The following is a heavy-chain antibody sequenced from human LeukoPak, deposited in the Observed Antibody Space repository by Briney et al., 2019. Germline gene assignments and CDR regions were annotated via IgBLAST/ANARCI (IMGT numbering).Heavy chain of an antibody. CDR2: IYYSGST. J-gene: IGHJ4*02. CDR3: ARNRGTELGSYFDY. Sequence: SETLSLTCTVSGGSGSGGSVSSSSYYWGWIRQPPGKGLEWLGTIYYSGSTYYNPSLKSRVTISVDTSKNQFSLKLSSVTAADTAVYYCARNRGTELGSYFDYWGQGTLVTVSS. D-gene: IGHD7-27*01. CDR1: GGSGSGGSVSSSSYY. V-gene: IGHV4-39*07.